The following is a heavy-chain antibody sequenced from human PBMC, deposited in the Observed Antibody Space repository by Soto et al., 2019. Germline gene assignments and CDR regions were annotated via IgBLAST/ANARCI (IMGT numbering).Heavy chain of an antibody. D-gene: IGHD3-10*01. V-gene: IGHV3-30*18. Sequence: QVQLVESGGGVVQPGRSLRLSCAASGFTFSSYGMHWVRQAPGKGLEWVAVISYDGSNKYYADSVKGRFTISRDKSKNTLYLQMNSLRAEDTAVYYCAKDQEWFGELPNWFDPWGQGTLVTVSS. CDR3: AKDQEWFGELPNWFDP. J-gene: IGHJ5*02. CDR1: GFTFSSYG. CDR2: ISYDGSNK.